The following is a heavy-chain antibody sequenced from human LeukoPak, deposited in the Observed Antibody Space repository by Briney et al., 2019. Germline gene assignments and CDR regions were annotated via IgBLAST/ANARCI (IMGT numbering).Heavy chain of an antibody. V-gene: IGHV4-4*07. CDR2: IYTSGST. CDR3: ARLGGYCSSTNCYRYYYYYYYMDV. CDR1: GGSISSYY. J-gene: IGHJ6*03. D-gene: IGHD2-2*01. Sequence: SETLSLTCNVSGGSISSYYWSWIRQPAGKGLEWIGRIYTSGSTNYNPSLKSRVTMSVDTSKNQFSLKLSSVTAADTAGYYCARLGGYCSSTNCYRYYYYYYYMDVWGKGTTVTVSS.